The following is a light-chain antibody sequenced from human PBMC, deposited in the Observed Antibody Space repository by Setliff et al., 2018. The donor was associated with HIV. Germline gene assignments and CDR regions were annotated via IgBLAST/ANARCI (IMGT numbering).Light chain of an antibody. CDR1: NSDVGSYNF. Sequence: QSVLTQPASVSGSPGQSITISCSGSNSDVGSYNFVSWYQQHPGKAPQVIIYDVSRRPSGVSSRFSGSKSGNTASLTISGLQAEDQADYYCSSYTTSGTEVFGTGTKVTVL. V-gene: IGLV2-14*03. CDR2: DVS. CDR3: SSYTTSGTEV. J-gene: IGLJ1*01.